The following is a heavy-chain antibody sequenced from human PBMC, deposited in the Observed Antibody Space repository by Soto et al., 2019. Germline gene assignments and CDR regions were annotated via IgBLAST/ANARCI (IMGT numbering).Heavy chain of an antibody. V-gene: IGHV3-33*01. CDR3: ARDGNYYYYYMDV. Sequence: QVQLVESGGGVVQPGRSLRLSCAASGFTFSSYGMHWVRQAPGKGLEWVAVIWYDGSNKYYADSVKGRFTISRDNSKNTLYLQMTSLRAEDTAVYYCARDGNYYYYYMDVWGKGTTVTVSS. J-gene: IGHJ6*03. D-gene: IGHD2-15*01. CDR2: IWYDGSNK. CDR1: GFTFSSYG.